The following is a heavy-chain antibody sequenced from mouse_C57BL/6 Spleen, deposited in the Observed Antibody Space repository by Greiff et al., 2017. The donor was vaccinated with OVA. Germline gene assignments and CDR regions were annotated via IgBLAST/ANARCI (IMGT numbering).Heavy chain of an antibody. CDR2: IYPGSGNT. D-gene: IGHD2-2*01. V-gene: IGHV1-76*01. CDR1: GYTFTDYY. CDR3: ASIYYGYDDLDY. J-gene: IGHJ2*01. Sequence: QVQLQQSGAELVRPGASVKLSCKASGYTFTDYYINWVKQRPGQGLEWIARIYPGSGNTYYNEKFKGKATLTAEKSSSSAYMQLSSLTSDDSAVYVCASIYYGYDDLDYWGQGTTLTVSS.